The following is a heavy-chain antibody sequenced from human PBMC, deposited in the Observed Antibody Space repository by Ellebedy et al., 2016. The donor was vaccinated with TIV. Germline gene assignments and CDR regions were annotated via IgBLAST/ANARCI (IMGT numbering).Heavy chain of an antibody. V-gene: IGHV5-51*01. CDR2: IYPGDSDT. J-gene: IGHJ4*02. CDR3: ARGRHYGSGSTWGY. Sequence: GESLKISCKVSGYNFTNYWIGWVRQMPEKGLEWMGIIYPGDSDTRYSPSFQGQVTISVVKSISTAYLQWSSLQASDTAMYYCARGRHYGSGSTWGYWGQGTLVTVSS. D-gene: IGHD3-10*01. CDR1: GYNFTNYW.